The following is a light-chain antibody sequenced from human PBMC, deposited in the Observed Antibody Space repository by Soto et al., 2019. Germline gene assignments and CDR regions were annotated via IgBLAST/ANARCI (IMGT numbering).Light chain of an antibody. V-gene: IGKV1-8*01. CDR2: AAS. CDR1: QGISSY. Sequence: AIRMTQSPSSFSASTGDRVTITCRASQGISSYLAWYQQKPGKAPKLLIYAASTLQSGVPSRFSGSGSGTDFTLTISCLQSEDFATYCCQRYYSYPPLTFGGGAKVEIK. CDR3: QRYYSYPPLT. J-gene: IGKJ4*01.